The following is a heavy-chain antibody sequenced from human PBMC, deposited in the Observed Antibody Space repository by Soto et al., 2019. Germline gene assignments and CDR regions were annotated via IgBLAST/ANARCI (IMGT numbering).Heavy chain of an antibody. CDR1: GFTFGSYA. J-gene: IGHJ4*02. V-gene: IGHV3-23*01. CDR3: ARRSSSWYFDY. Sequence: EVQLLESGGGLLQLGGSLRLSCAASGFTFGSYAMNWVRQAPGKGLEWVSVISGSGGSTYYADSVKGRFTISRVNSKNTLYLQMNGLRAEDTAVYYCARRSSSWYFDYWGQGTLVTVSS. CDR2: ISGSGGST. D-gene: IGHD6-13*01.